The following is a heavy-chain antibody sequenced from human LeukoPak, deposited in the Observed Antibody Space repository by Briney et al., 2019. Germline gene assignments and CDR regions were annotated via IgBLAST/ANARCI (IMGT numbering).Heavy chain of an antibody. CDR3: ARDAHVDYYGSGSYFAGPLD. D-gene: IGHD3-10*01. CDR2: IYTSGST. J-gene: IGHJ4*02. V-gene: IGHV4-4*07. Sequence: SETLSLTCTVSGGSISSYYWSWIRQPAGKGLEWIGRIYTSGSTNYNPSLKSRVTISVDTSKNQFSLKLSSVTAADTAVYYCARDAHVDYYGSGSYFAGPLDWGQGTLVTVSS. CDR1: GGSISSYY.